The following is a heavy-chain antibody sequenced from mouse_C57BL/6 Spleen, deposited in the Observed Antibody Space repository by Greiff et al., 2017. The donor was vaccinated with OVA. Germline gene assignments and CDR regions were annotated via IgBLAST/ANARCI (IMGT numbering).Heavy chain of an antibody. CDR1: GFTFSDYG. Sequence: EVQLVESGGGLVKPGGSLKLSCAASGFTFSDYGMHWVRQAPEKGLEWVAYISSGSSTIYYADTVKGRFTISRDNAKNTLFLQMTSLRSEDTAMYYCARRSIYYDYSYAMDYWGQGTSVTVSS. D-gene: IGHD2-4*01. J-gene: IGHJ4*01. V-gene: IGHV5-17*01. CDR3: ARRSIYYDYSYAMDY. CDR2: ISSGSSTI.